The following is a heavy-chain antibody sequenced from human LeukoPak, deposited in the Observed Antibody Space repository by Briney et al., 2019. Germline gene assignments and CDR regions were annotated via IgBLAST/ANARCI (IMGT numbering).Heavy chain of an antibody. J-gene: IGHJ4*02. CDR3: TKDRDN. V-gene: IGHV3-43*02. CDR2: ISGDGGST. Sequence: GGSLRLSCAASGFTFDHFAMHWVRQPPGKGLEWVSLISGDGGSTYYADSVKGRFTISRDNSQNSLYLQMNSLRTEDTALCYCTKDRDNWGQGTLVTVSS. CDR1: GFTFDHFA.